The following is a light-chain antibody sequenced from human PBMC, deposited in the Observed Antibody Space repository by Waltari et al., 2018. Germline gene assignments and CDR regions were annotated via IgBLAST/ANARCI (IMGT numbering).Light chain of an antibody. V-gene: IGLV2-14*01. J-gene: IGLJ1*01. CDR2: EVS. Sequence: QSALTQPASVSGSPGQSITISCTGTSSDVGGSNYFSWYQQHPGKAPKLMIYEVSNRPSGVSNRFSGSKSGNTASLTISGLQAEDEADYYCSSYTSSSTLLFVFGTGTKVTVL. CDR3: SSYTSSSTLLFV. CDR1: SSDVGGSNY.